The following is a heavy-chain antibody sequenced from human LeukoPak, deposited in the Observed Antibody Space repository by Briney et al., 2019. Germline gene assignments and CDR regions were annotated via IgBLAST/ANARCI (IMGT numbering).Heavy chain of an antibody. CDR1: GYSFTSYW. CDR3: ARGLGGGGYDLSFDY. V-gene: IGHV5-51*01. D-gene: IGHD5-12*01. J-gene: IGHJ4*02. Sequence: GESLKISCKGSGYSFTSYWIGWVRQMPGEGLERMGIIYPGDSDTRYSPSFQGQVTISADRSITTAYLQWSSLKASDTAMYYCARGLGGGGYDLSFDYWGQGTLVTVSS. CDR2: IYPGDSDT.